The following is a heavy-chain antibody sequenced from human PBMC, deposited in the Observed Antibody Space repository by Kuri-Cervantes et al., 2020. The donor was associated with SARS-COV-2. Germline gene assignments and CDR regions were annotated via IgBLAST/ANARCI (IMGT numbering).Heavy chain of an antibody. Sequence: LSCTVSGGPISSYYWSWIRQPPGKGREWIGYIYYSGSTNYNPSLKSRVTISVDTSKNQFSLKLSSVTAADTAVYHCARGVVVVPAAVIFFDYWGQGTLVTVSS. CDR2: IYYSGST. V-gene: IGHV4-59*01. J-gene: IGHJ4*02. CDR1: GGPISSYY. D-gene: IGHD2-2*01. CDR3: ARGVVVVPAAVIFFDY.